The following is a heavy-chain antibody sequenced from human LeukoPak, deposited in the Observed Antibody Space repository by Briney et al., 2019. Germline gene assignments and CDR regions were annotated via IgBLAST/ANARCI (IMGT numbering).Heavy chain of an antibody. Sequence: ASVKVSCKASGYTFTGYYMHLVRQAPGQGLEWMGLINPNSGGTNYAQKVQGRGTMTRDTSITTAYMELSRLRSDDPAVYYCARGTRRIVVVVAATNWFDPWGQGTLVTVSS. J-gene: IGHJ5*02. V-gene: IGHV1-2*02. CDR2: INPNSGGT. CDR3: ARGTRRIVVVVAATNWFDP. D-gene: IGHD2-15*01. CDR1: GYTFTGYY.